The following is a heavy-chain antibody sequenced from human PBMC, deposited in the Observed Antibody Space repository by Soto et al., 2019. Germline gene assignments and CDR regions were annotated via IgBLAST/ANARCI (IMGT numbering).Heavy chain of an antibody. J-gene: IGHJ6*02. CDR1: GFTFSSYA. Sequence: PGGSLRLSCAASGFTFSSYAMSWVRQAPGKGLEWVSAISGSGGSTYYADSVKGRFTISRDNSKNTLYLQMNSLRAEDTAVYYCAKALGYCSGGSCYSQIYYYYGMDVWGQGTTVTVSS. CDR3: AKALGYCSGGSCYSQIYYYYGMDV. V-gene: IGHV3-23*01. D-gene: IGHD2-15*01. CDR2: ISGSGGST.